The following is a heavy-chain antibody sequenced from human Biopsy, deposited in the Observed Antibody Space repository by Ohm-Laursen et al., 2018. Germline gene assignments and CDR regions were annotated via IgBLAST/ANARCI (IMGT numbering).Heavy chain of an antibody. CDR3: ARDDAVTVIRGLYY. V-gene: IGHV4-59*01. J-gene: IGHJ4*02. Sequence: GTLSLTCVVSGGSISSYYWNWIRQPPGKGLEWIGYIYYSGTTDYSPSLKSRVTISIDKSKNQFFLKLSSVTAEDTAVYYCARDDAVTVIRGLYYWGQGALVTVSS. CDR1: GGSISSYY. CDR2: IYYSGTT. D-gene: IGHD2-21*02.